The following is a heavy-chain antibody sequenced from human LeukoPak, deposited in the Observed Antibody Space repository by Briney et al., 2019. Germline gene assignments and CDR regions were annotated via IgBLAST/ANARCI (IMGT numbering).Heavy chain of an antibody. Sequence: PGGSLRLSCAASGLTFRSYAIYWVRQAPGKGLEGVSGISGSGGDTYFADSVKGWFTISRDNSKNTVFLQMDSLRADDTAVYYCAKTTAGYSSGRYPGWPIDYWGQGTLVTVSS. J-gene: IGHJ4*02. D-gene: IGHD6-19*01. CDR1: GLTFRSYA. CDR2: ISGSGGDT. V-gene: IGHV3-23*01. CDR3: AKTTAGYSSGRYPGWPIDY.